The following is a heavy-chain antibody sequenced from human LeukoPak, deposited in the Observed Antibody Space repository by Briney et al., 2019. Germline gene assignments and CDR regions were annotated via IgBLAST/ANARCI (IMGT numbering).Heavy chain of an antibody. Sequence: GGSLRLSCAASGFTFSGSAMHWVRQASGKGLEWVGRIRSKADSYATAYAASVKGRFTTSRDDSKNTAYLQMNSLKTEDTAVYYCTPLGGERVGNLYCTGTTCFTSPFDYWGQGTLVTVSS. CDR2: IRSKADSYAT. V-gene: IGHV3-73*01. J-gene: IGHJ4*02. CDR3: TPLGGERVGNLYCTGTTCFTSPFDY. CDR1: GFTFSGSA. D-gene: IGHD2-2*01.